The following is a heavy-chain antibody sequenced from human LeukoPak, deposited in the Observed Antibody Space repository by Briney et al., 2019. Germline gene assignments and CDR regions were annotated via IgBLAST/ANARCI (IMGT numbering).Heavy chain of an antibody. D-gene: IGHD3-22*01. V-gene: IGHV3-33*06. Sequence: PGRSLRLSCAASGFTFSSYGMHWVRPAPGQGLGGGGVIWYDGSNKYYADSVKGRFTISRDNSKNTLYLQMNSLRAEDTAVYYCAKDRYYYDSSGYFSYEGYDYWGQGTLVTVPS. J-gene: IGHJ4*02. CDR2: IWYDGSNK. CDR3: AKDRYYYDSSGYFSYEGYDY. CDR1: GFTFSSYG.